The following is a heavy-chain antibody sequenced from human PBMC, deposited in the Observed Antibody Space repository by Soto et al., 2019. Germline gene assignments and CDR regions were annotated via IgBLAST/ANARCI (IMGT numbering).Heavy chain of an antibody. Sequence: TGGSLRLSCSACGFTFSTYAMHWVRKAPGRGLEYVSAISYNGITTYYADSVKDRFTISRDNSKRTLYLQMSSLRVEDTAVYFCVKSSRRDITASRGMDVWGQGTPVTVSS. CDR1: GFTFSTYA. CDR3: VKSSRRDITASRGMDV. J-gene: IGHJ6*02. CDR2: ISYNGITT. D-gene: IGHD3-3*01. V-gene: IGHV3-64D*06.